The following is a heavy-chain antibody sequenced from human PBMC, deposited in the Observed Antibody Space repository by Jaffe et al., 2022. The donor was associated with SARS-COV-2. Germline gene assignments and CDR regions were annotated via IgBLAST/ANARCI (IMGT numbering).Heavy chain of an antibody. V-gene: IGHV2-5*02. Sequence: QITLKESGPTLVKPTQTLTLTCSFSGFSLNTRGVGVAWIRQPPGKGLEWLTLIYWDDDKRYSPSLKSRLTITKDTSKNQVVLTMGNMDPVDTATYYCAHVAVDTSMVSPWGQGTLVTVSS. D-gene: IGHD5-18*01. J-gene: IGHJ4*02. CDR2: IYWDDDK. CDR1: GFSLNTRGVG. CDR3: AHVAVDTSMVSP.